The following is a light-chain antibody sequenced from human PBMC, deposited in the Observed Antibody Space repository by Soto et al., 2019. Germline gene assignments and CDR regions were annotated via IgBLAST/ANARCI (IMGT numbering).Light chain of an antibody. CDR3: QQTHYAPLT. CDR1: QSIGRP. CDR2: GAS. Sequence: DIQMTQSLSSLSASVGDRVTITCRASQSIGRPLNWYQQTPGRAPSLLISGASSLQSGVPARFSASGVGTDFTLTISSLQPEDVATYYCQQTHYAPLTFGLGTKVEI. J-gene: IGKJ1*01. V-gene: IGKV1-39*01.